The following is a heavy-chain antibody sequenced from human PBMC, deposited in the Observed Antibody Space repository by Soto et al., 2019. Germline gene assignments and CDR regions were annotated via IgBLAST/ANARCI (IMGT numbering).Heavy chain of an antibody. CDR3: AKVARRDSSGWYRPAYYFDY. D-gene: IGHD6-19*01. J-gene: IGHJ4*02. CDR2: SGSAGDT. CDR1: GFTFSSYD. V-gene: IGHV3-23*01. Sequence: GGSLRLSCAASGFTFSSYDMHWVRQAPGKGLEWVSASGSAGDTYYADSVKGRFTISRDNSKNTLYLQMNSLRAEDTAVYYCAKVARRDSSGWYRPAYYFDYWGQGTLVTVSS.